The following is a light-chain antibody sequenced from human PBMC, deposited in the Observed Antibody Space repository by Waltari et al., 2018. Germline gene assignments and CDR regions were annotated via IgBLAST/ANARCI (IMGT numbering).Light chain of an antibody. CDR3: CSYAGSSTFPYV. CDR1: SSDVGSYNL. V-gene: IGLV2-23*02. J-gene: IGLJ1*01. Sequence: QSALTQPASVSGSPGQSITISCTGTSSDVGSYNLVSWSQHHPGKAPKLKIYEVTKRPSGVSNRFSGSKSGNTASLTISGLQAEDEADYYCCSYAGSSTFPYVFGTGTKVTVL. CDR2: EVT.